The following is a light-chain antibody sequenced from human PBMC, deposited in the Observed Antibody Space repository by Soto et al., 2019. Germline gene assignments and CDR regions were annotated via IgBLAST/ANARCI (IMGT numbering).Light chain of an antibody. CDR3: QHYNNCRQN. CDR1: QSFSSN. Sequence: EIVMTQSPATLSVSPGERATLSCRASQSFSSNLARYQQKPWQAPRLVIYGASTRATGKPARFSGSGCWTEFTLTISTLQSEYLAFYYCQHYNNCRQNFGQGTKLEIK. CDR2: GAS. J-gene: IGKJ2*01. V-gene: IGKV3-15*01.